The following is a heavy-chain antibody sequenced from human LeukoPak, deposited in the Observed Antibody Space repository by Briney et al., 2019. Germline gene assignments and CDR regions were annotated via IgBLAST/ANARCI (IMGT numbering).Heavy chain of an antibody. CDR1: GFTFSSYG. CDR3: ARGSAERSSQPFDY. D-gene: IGHD1-1*01. CDR2: IRYDGSDK. Sequence: GGPLRLSCAASGFTFSSYGMHWVRHAPGKGQEWVTFIRYDGSDKYYADSVKGRFTISRDNSKNTLYLQMNSLRAEDTAVYYCARGSAERSSQPFDYWGQGTLVTVSS. J-gene: IGHJ4*02. V-gene: IGHV3-30*02.